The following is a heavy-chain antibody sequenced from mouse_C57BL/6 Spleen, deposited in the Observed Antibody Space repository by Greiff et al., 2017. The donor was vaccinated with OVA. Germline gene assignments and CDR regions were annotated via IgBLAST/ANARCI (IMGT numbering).Heavy chain of an antibody. CDR2: ILPGSGST. D-gene: IGHD2-4*01. Sequence: LQLQQSGAALMKPGASVKLSCKATGYTFTGYWLEWVKQRPGHGLDLICEILPGSGSTNYNEKIKSKATFTAYTSSNTAYMQLSSLTTEDAAIYYCARAGDYGEDAMDYWGQGTSVTVSS. CDR1: GYTFTGYW. CDR3: ARAGDYGEDAMDY. V-gene: IGHV1-9*01. J-gene: IGHJ4*01.